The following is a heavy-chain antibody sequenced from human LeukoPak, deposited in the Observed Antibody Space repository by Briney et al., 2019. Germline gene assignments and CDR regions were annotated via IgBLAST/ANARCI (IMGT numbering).Heavy chain of an antibody. CDR3: ARDMGDSSGYYSLLLAH. J-gene: IGHJ4*02. Sequence: PSETLSLTCTVSGGSIRSYYWSWIRQPPGKGLEWIGYIYYSGSTNYNPSLKSRVTISVDTSKNQFSLKLSSVTAADTAVYYCARDMGDSSGYYSLLLAHWGQGTLVTVSS. D-gene: IGHD3-22*01. V-gene: IGHV4-59*01. CDR1: GGSIRSYY. CDR2: IYYSGST.